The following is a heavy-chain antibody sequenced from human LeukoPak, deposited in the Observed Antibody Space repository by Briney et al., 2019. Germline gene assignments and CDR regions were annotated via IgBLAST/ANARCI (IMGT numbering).Heavy chain of an antibody. D-gene: IGHD3-22*01. Sequence: GESLKISCKGSGYSFTSYWIGWVRQMPGKGLEWMGIIYPGDSGTRYSPSFQGQVTTSADKSISTAYLQWSSLKASDTAMYYCATGPYYYDSSGYYDGLDYWGQGTLVTVSS. J-gene: IGHJ4*02. CDR2: IYPGDSGT. CDR3: ATGPYYYDSSGYYDGLDY. CDR1: GYSFTSYW. V-gene: IGHV5-51*01.